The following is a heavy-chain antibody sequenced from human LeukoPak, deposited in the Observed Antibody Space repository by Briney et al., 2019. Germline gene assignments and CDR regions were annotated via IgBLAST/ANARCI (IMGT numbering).Heavy chain of an antibody. CDR2: IYYSGST. Sequence: SETLSLTCTVSGGSISSYYWSWIRQPPGKGLEWIGYIYYSGSTNYNPSLKSRVTISVDTSKNQFSLKLSSVTAADTAVYYCARARNWNKYYFDYWGQGTLVTVSS. V-gene: IGHV4-59*12. CDR1: GGSISSYY. J-gene: IGHJ4*02. D-gene: IGHD1/OR15-1a*01. CDR3: ARARNWNKYYFDY.